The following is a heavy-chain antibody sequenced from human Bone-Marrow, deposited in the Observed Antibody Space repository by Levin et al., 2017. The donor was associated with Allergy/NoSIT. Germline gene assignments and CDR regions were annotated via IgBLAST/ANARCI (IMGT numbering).Heavy chain of an antibody. CDR2: ISGGGDST. CDR1: GFTFITYA. CDR3: AKDRAVPGTMGAFEH. J-gene: IGHJ1*01. V-gene: IGHV3-23*01. D-gene: IGHD6-19*01. Sequence: GESLKISCAASGFTFITYAMSWVRQAPGKGLQWVASISGGGDSTYYTDSAKGRFTISRDNSKNTLYLQMNSLRAEDTAVYYCAKDRAVPGTMGAFEHWGQGTLVTVSS.